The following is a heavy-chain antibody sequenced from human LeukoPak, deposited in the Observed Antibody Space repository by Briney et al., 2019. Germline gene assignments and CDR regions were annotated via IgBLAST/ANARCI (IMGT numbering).Heavy chain of an antibody. CDR3: ASVGGPLLLLPPT. CDR1: GGSFSGYY. CDR2: IYYSGST. J-gene: IGHJ5*02. V-gene: IGHV4-59*08. Sequence: NPSETLSLTCAVYGGSFSGYYWSWIRQPPGKGLEWIGYIYYSGSTNYNPSLKSRVTISVDTSKTQFSLKLRSVTAADTAVYYCASVGGPLLLLPPTWGQGTLVTVSS. D-gene: IGHD2/OR15-2a*01.